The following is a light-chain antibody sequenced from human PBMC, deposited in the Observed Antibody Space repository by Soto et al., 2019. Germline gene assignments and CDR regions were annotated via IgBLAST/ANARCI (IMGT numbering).Light chain of an antibody. Sequence: MSQSPATLSVPSPDRAAHSYRASQSVSSNWAGYQQRPGQAARLLIYRAASRATGMAARFSSSGCGTEFTLTISSLLSEDYVVYYCHQYNNRPEWTFGQGTKVDIK. CDR1: QSVSSN. V-gene: IGKV3-15*01. CDR3: HQYNNRPEWT. J-gene: IGKJ1*01. CDR2: RAA.